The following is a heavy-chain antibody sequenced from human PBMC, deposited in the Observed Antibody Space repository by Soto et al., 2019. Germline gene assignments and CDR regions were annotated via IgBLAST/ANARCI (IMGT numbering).Heavy chain of an antibody. D-gene: IGHD2-15*01. J-gene: IGHJ2*01. Sequence: QVQLVESGGGVVQPGRSLRLSCAASGFTFSSYAMQWVRQAPGKGLEWVAVISYDGSNKYYADSVKGRFTISRDNSKNTLYLQMNSLRAEDTAVYYCARDLGYCSGGSCYEIRQRSYFDLWGRGTLVTVSS. CDR2: ISYDGSNK. CDR1: GFTFSSYA. CDR3: ARDLGYCSGGSCYEIRQRSYFDL. V-gene: IGHV3-30-3*01.